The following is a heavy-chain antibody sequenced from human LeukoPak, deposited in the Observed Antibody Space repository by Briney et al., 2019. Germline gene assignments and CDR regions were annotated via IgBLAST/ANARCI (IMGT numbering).Heavy chain of an antibody. J-gene: IGHJ4*02. CDR1: GFTFSDYY. D-gene: IGHD2-15*01. CDR2: ISSSGSTI. V-gene: IGHV3-11*01. Sequence: GGSLRLSCAASGFTFSDYYMSWIRQAPGKGLEWVSYISSSGSTIYYADSVKGRFTISRDNAKNSLYLQMNSLRAEDTAVYYCARDLGYCSGGSCYSLYDYWGQGTLVTVSS. CDR3: ARDLGYCSGGSCYSLYDY.